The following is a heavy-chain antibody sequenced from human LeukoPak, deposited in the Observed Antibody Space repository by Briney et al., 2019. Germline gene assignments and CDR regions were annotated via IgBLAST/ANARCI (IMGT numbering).Heavy chain of an antibody. CDR2: ISYDGSNK. CDR3: AKDRGPVAGTLNYFDY. Sequence: GGSLRLSCAASGFTFSSYGMHWVRQAPGKGLEWVAVISYDGSNKYYADSVKGRFTISRDNSKNTLYLQMNSLRAEDTAVYYCAKDRGPVAGTLNYFDYWGQGTLVTVSS. J-gene: IGHJ4*02. V-gene: IGHV3-30*18. D-gene: IGHD6-19*01. CDR1: GFTFSSYG.